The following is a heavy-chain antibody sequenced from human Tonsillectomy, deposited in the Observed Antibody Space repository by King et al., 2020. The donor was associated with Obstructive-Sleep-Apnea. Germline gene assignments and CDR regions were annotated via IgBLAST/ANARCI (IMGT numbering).Heavy chain of an antibody. J-gene: IGHJ4*02. V-gene: IGHV3-74*01. CDR2: IKSDGSST. Sequence: VQLVESGGGLVQPGGSLRLSCAASGFTVSRYWMHWVRQAPGKGLVWVSGIKSDGSSTSYADCRKGRFTISRDNAKNTRYLQMNSRRAEDTAVYYCARELYGDYGVDYWGQGTLVTVSS. CDR3: ARELYGDYGVDY. D-gene: IGHD4-17*01. CDR1: GFTVSRYW.